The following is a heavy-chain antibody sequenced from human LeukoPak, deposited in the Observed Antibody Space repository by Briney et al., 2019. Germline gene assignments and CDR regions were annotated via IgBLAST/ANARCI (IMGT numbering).Heavy chain of an antibody. D-gene: IGHD3-16*01. CDR3: AREGAKIAFDI. Sequence: GASVKVSCKASGGTFSSYAISWVRQAPGQGLEWMGRIILIFGTANYAQKFQGRVTITTDESTSTAYMELSSLRFEDTAVYYCAREGAKIAFDIWGQGTMVTVSS. CDR1: GGTFSSYA. J-gene: IGHJ3*02. CDR2: IILIFGTA. V-gene: IGHV1-69*05.